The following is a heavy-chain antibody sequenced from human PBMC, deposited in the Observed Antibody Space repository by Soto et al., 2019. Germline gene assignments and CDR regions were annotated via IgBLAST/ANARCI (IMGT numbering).Heavy chain of an antibody. CDR2: INHSGST. CDR1: GGSFSGYY. Sequence: SETLSLTCAVYGGSFSGYYWSWIRQPPGKGLEWIGEINHSGSTNYNPSLKSRVTISVDTSKNQFSLKLSSVTAADTAVYYCARGLQLGTFDYWGQGTLVTVSS. CDR3: ARGLQLGTFDY. D-gene: IGHD5-18*01. V-gene: IGHV4-34*01. J-gene: IGHJ4*02.